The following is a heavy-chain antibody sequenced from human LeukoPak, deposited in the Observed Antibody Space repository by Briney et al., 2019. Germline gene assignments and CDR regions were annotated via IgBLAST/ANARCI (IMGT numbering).Heavy chain of an antibody. Sequence: SETLSLTCTVSGVSISSSDYYWGWIRQPPGKGLEWIGSIYYSGRTYYNPPLKSRVTMSVDTSKNQFSLKLSSVTAADTAVYYCARDVGAFDIWGQGTMVTVSS. J-gene: IGHJ3*02. D-gene: IGHD1-26*01. CDR3: ARDVGAFDI. CDR2: IYYSGRT. CDR1: GVSISSSDYY. V-gene: IGHV4-39*07.